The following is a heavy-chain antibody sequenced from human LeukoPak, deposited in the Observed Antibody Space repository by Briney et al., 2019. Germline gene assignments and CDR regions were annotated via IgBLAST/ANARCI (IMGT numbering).Heavy chain of an antibody. CDR3: APSPYYYESSGYSA. CDR1: GFTFSSYA. D-gene: IGHD3-22*01. CDR2: ISSNGGST. Sequence: QSGGSLRLSCSASGFTFSSYAMHWVRQAPGKGLEYVSAISSNGGSTYYADSVKGRFTISRDNSKNTLYLQMSSLRAEDTAVYYCAPSPYYYESSGYSAWGQGTLVTVSS. J-gene: IGHJ5*02. V-gene: IGHV3-64D*06.